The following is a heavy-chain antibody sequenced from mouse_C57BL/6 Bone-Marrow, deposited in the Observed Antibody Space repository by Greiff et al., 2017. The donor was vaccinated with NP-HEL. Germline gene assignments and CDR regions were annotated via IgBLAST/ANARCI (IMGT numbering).Heavy chain of an antibody. CDR3: ARDRYYYAMGY. V-gene: IGHV5-4*01. CDR1: GFTFSSYA. Sequence: EVQLVESGGGLVKPGGSLKLSCAASGFTFSSYAMSWVRQTPEKRLEWVATISDGGSYTYYPDNVKGRFTISRDNAKNNLYLQMSHLNSDDTAMYYCARDRYYYAMGYQGQGTSVTVSS. CDR2: ISDGGSYT. J-gene: IGHJ4*01.